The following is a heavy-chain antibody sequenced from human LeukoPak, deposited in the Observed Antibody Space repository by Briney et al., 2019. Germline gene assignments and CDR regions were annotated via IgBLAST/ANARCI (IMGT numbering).Heavy chain of an antibody. CDR2: IIPILGIA. J-gene: IGHJ4*02. V-gene: IGHV1-69*04. D-gene: IGHD5-24*01. CDR1: GGTFSSCA. Sequence: SVKVSCKASGGTFSSCAISWVRQAPGQGLEWMGRIIPILGIANYAQKFQGRVTITADKSTSTAYMELSSLRSEDTAVYYFASARAATTPFDYRGQGTLVTVSS. CDR3: ASARAATTPFDY.